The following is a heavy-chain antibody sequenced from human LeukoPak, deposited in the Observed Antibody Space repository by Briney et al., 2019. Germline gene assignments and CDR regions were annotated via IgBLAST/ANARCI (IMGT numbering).Heavy chain of an antibody. CDR1: GYTFTSYG. V-gene: IGHV1-18*01. CDR3: ARVVAVTDLPDY. D-gene: IGHD6-19*01. Sequence: ASVKVSCKASGYTFTSYGISWVRQAPGQGLEWMGWISAYNGNTNYAQKLQGRVTMTTDTSTSTAYMELRSPRSDDTAVYYCARVVAVTDLPDYWGQGTLVTVSS. J-gene: IGHJ4*02. CDR2: ISAYNGNT.